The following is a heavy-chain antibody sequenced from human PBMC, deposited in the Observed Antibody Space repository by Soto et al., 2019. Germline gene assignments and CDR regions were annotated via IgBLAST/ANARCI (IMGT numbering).Heavy chain of an antibody. D-gene: IGHD4-17*01. V-gene: IGHV3-33*01. CDR1: GFTFSSYC. CDR3: ARVRRDYGDFDY. Sequence: PGGSLRLSCAASGFTFSSYCMHWVRQAPGKGLEWVAVIWYDGSNKYYADSVKGRFTISRDNSKNTLYLQMNSLRAEDTAVYYCARVRRDYGDFDYWGQGTLVTVSS. CDR2: IWYDGSNK. J-gene: IGHJ4*02.